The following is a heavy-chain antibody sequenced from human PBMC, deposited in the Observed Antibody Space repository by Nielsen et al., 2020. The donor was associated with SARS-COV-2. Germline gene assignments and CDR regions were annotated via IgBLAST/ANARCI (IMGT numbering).Heavy chain of an antibody. D-gene: IGHD2-15*01. CDR3: AREELDIGGGSGPYYYGMDV. J-gene: IGHJ6*02. V-gene: IGHV1-46*01. Sequence: WVRQAPGQGLEWMGIINPSGGSTSYAQKFQGRVTMTRDTSTSTVYMELSSLRSEDTAVYYCAREELDIGGGSGPYYYGMDVWGQGTTVTVSS. CDR2: INPSGGST.